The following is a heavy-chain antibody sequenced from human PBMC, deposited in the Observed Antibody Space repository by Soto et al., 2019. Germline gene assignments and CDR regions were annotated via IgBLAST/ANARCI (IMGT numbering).Heavy chain of an antibody. CDR3: ARDKQYYYDSSGYYHAFDI. CDR1: GFTFSDYY. D-gene: IGHD3-22*01. CDR2: ISSSSSYT. J-gene: IGHJ3*02. V-gene: IGHV3-11*06. Sequence: GGSLRLSCAASGFTFSDYYMSWIRQAPGKGLEWVSYISSSSSYTNYADSVKGRFTISRDNAKNSLYLQMNSLRAEDTAVYYCARDKQYYYDSSGYYHAFDIWGQGTMVTVSS.